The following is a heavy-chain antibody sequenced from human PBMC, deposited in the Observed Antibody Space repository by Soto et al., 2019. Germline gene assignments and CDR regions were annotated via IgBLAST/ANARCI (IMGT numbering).Heavy chain of an antibody. D-gene: IGHD3-9*01. CDR1: GLTFNRSG. CDR3: ADKARVTNWLYDGMDV. J-gene: IGHJ6*02. Sequence: QVQLVESGGGVVQPGASLRLSCEASGLTFNRSGMHWVRQAPGEGLEWLAVISYDGATQYYGDTVKGRFTISRDNSKNSLIRHRGALRAEDTAMYYFADKARVTNWLYDGMDVWGLGTTVTVSS. V-gene: IGHV3-30*03. CDR2: ISYDGATQ.